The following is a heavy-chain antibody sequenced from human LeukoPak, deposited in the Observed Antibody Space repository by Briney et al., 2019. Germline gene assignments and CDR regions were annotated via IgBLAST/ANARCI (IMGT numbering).Heavy chain of an antibody. CDR3: ARDGASDFLPGYYDY. CDR1: ECTFGGYG. Sequence: GGSVRVSCEAPECTFGGYGMHGVRGGPGKGMEYVSGFSPAGGITYYANSVKDRFPISRDNSKDTLYLQVGSLRAEDLAVYYCARDGASDFLPGYYDYRGQGPLVTVSS. J-gene: IGHJ4*02. CDR2: FSPAGGIT. D-gene: IGHD3-9*01. V-gene: IGHV3-64*01.